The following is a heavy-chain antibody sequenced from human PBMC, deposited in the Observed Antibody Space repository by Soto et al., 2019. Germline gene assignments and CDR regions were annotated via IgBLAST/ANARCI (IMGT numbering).Heavy chain of an antibody. Sequence: SETLSLTCTVSGGSISSYYWSWIRQPPGKGLEWIGYIYYSGSTNYNPSLKSRVTISVDTSKNQFSLKLSSVTAADTYAYYCATGELGHYFDYWGQGTLVTVSS. CDR1: GGSISSYY. CDR2: IYYSGST. CDR3: ATGELGHYFDY. D-gene: IGHD7-27*01. J-gene: IGHJ4*02. V-gene: IGHV4-59*01.